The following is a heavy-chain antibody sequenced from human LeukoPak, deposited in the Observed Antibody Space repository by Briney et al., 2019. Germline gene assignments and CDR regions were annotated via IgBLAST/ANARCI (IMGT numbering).Heavy chain of an antibody. J-gene: IGHJ4*02. V-gene: IGHV4-59*08. CDR3: ARRGVAGTFDY. D-gene: IGHD6-19*01. Sequence: SETLSLTCTVSGGSISSYYWSWIRQPPGKGLEWIGYIYYSGSTNYNPSLKSRVTISVGTSKNQFSLKLSSVTAADTAVYYCARRGVAGTFDYWGQGTLVTVSS. CDR1: GGSISSYY. CDR2: IYYSGST.